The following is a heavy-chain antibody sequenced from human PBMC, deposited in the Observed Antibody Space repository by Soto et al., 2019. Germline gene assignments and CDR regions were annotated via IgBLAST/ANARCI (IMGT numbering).Heavy chain of an antibody. V-gene: IGHV3-48*02. CDR2: ISPSSSTI. CDR3: AIMRCGDDCYFDY. D-gene: IGHD2-21*02. Sequence: EVQLVESGGGLVHPGGSLRLSCAASGLAFSSYGMNWVRQAPGKGLEWVSYISPSSSTIYYADSVKGRFTISRDNAKNSLYLQINSLRNEDTAVYYCAIMRCGDDCYFDYWGQGTLVTVSS. J-gene: IGHJ4*02. CDR1: GLAFSSYG.